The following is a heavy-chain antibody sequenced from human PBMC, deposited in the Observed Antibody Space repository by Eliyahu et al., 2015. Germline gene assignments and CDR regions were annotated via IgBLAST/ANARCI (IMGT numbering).Heavy chain of an antibody. Sequence: QVQLVESGGGVVQPGRSLRLSCAASGFPFVSYGMHWVRQAPGKGLEWVAVISYDGSNKYYADSVKGRFTISRDNSKNTLYLQMNSLRAEDTAVYYCAKGPAAAGQFDYWGQGTLVTVSS. CDR1: GFPFVSYG. J-gene: IGHJ4*02. CDR3: AKGPAAAGQFDY. V-gene: IGHV3-30*18. CDR2: ISYDGSNK. D-gene: IGHD6-13*01.